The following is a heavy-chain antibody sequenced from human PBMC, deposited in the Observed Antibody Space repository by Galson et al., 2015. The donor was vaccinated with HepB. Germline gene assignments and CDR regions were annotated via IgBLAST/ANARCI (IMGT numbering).Heavy chain of an antibody. CDR2: ISYDGSDK. Sequence: SLRLSCAASGFTFSRYGMHWVRQAPGKGLEWVALISYDGSDKYYGDSVKGRFTISRDNSKNTLFLQMNRLRAEDTAIYFCALNIEHSSTRYLGHWGQGTRVIVSS. V-gene: IGHV3-30*03. J-gene: IGHJ4*02. CDR3: ALNIEHSSTRYLGH. D-gene: IGHD3-16*02. CDR1: GFTFSRYG.